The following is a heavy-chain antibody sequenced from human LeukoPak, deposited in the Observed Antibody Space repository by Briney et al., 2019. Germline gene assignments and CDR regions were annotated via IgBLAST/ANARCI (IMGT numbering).Heavy chain of an antibody. Sequence: PSETLSLTCAVYGGSFSGYYWSWIRQPPGKGLEWIGEINHSGSTNYNPSLKSRVTISVDTSKNQFSLKLSSVTAADTAVYYCARAGGIQLWFDYWGQGTLVTVSS. D-gene: IGHD5-18*01. V-gene: IGHV4-34*01. CDR1: GGSFSGYY. CDR2: INHSGST. J-gene: IGHJ4*02. CDR3: ARAGGIQLWFDY.